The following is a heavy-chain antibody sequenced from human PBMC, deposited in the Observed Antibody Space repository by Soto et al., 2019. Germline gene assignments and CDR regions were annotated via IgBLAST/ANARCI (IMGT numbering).Heavy chain of an antibody. CDR3: AKDAVTYNGEWDWFDL. CDR2: IGGSGSGA. V-gene: IGHV3-23*01. CDR1: GFTFKNYA. D-gene: IGHD3-10*01. J-gene: IGHJ5*02. Sequence: EVQLLESGGGLVQPGGSLRLSCAASGFTFKNYAMTWVRQAPGKGMEWVSSIGGSGSGAHYADSVKGRFTVSRDDSKNTLYLQMRCLRVDDTALYYCAKDAVTYNGEWDWFDLWGQGTLVTVSS.